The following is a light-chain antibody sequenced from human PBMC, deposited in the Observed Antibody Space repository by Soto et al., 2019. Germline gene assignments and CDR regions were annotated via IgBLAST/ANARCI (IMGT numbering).Light chain of an antibody. J-gene: IGKJ5*01. Sequence: DIQMTQSPSSLSAFVGDRVTISCRASQSISIYLNWYQQKPGKAPNLLIYGASSLQSGVPSRFSGSGSGTDFTLTISSLQPEDFATYYCQHSYNTPITFGQGTRLEMK. CDR2: GAS. CDR3: QHSYNTPIT. V-gene: IGKV1-39*01. CDR1: QSISIY.